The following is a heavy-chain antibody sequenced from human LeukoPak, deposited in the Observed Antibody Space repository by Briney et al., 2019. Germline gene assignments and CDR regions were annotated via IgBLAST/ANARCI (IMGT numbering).Heavy chain of an antibody. D-gene: IGHD3-22*01. V-gene: IGHV3-48*01. Sequence: PGGSLRLSCAASGFTFSSYSMNWVRQAPGKGLEWVSYISSSSSTIYYADSVKGRFTISRDNAKNSLYLQMNGLRAEDTAVYYCARDGRSDYYDSSGHFDYWGQGTLVTVSS. J-gene: IGHJ4*02. CDR3: ARDGRSDYYDSSGHFDY. CDR2: ISSSSSTI. CDR1: GFTFSSYS.